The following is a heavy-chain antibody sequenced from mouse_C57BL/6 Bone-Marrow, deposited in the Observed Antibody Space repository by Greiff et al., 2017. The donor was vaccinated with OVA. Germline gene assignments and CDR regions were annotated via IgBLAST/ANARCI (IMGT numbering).Heavy chain of an antibody. Sequence: EVKLMESGPGLVKPSQSLSLTCSVTGYSITSGYYWNWIRQFPGNKLEWMGYISYDGSNNYNPSLKNRISITRDTSKNQFFLKLNSVTTEDTATYYCARGDGVDYWGQGTTLTVSS. V-gene: IGHV3-6*01. CDR3: ARGDGVDY. CDR2: ISYDGSN. J-gene: IGHJ2*01. D-gene: IGHD2-3*01. CDR1: GYSITSGYY.